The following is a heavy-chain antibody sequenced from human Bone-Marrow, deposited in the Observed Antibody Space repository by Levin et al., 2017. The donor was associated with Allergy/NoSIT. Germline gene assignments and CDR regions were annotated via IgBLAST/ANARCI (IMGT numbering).Heavy chain of an antibody. CDR2: VIHSGGS. J-gene: IGHJ4*02. D-gene: IGHD3-16*01. Sequence: GSLRLSCSISGGSISTYFWSWIRQSPGKGLEWIGYVIHSGGSNYNPSLEGRATISRDTAKNQFSLKLTSVTTADTAVYYCARGGAGDYFFFDVWGQGSLVTVSS. CDR1: GGSISTYF. V-gene: IGHV4-59*01. CDR3: ARGGAGDYFFFDV.